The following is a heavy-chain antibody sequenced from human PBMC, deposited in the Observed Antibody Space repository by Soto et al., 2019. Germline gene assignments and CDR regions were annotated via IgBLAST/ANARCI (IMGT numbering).Heavy chain of an antibody. CDR1: GFTFSSYS. Sequence: EVQLVESGGGLVKPGGSLRLSCAASGFTFSSYSMNWVRQAPGKGLEWVSSISSSSSYIYYADSVKGRFTISRDNAKNSLYLQMNSLRAEDPAVYYCARSPYMTTVSLDYWGQGTLVTVSS. CDR3: ARSPYMTTVSLDY. D-gene: IGHD4-17*01. CDR2: ISSSSSYI. J-gene: IGHJ4*02. V-gene: IGHV3-21*01.